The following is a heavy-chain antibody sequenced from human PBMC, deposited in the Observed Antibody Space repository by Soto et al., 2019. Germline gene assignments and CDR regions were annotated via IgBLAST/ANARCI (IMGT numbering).Heavy chain of an antibody. Sequence: QVQLRESGPGLVKPSETLSLTCTVSSGSIGTYFRSWIRQPPGKGLEWIGYIYYSGTTNYNPSLKSRVTLFLDTSKNQFSLRLSSVTAADTAVYYCARGRGGTYDAFDIWGQGTLVTVSS. V-gene: IGHV4-59*01. CDR1: SGSIGTYF. CDR3: ARGRGGTYDAFDI. CDR2: IYYSGTT. J-gene: IGHJ3*02. D-gene: IGHD1-26*01.